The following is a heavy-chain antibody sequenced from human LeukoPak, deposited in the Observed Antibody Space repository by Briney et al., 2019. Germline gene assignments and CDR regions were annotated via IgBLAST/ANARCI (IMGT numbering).Heavy chain of an antibody. CDR1: GDSISSSTYY. D-gene: IGHD3-3*01. V-gene: IGHV4-39*01. CDR3: ARGYHDFWSGYYYNSYFDY. CDR2: VYYSGTT. J-gene: IGHJ4*02. Sequence: PSETLSLTCSVSGDSISSSTYYWAWIRQPPGKWLEWIGRVYYSGTTYHNPSLMSRVTTSVDTSKNQFSLRLSSVTAADTAVYYCARGYHDFWSGYYYNSYFDYWGQGALVTVSS.